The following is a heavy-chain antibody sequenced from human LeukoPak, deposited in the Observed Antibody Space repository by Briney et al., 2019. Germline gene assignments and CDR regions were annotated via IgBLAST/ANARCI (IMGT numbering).Heavy chain of an antibody. J-gene: IGHJ4*02. D-gene: IGHD1-7*01. CDR2: INHSGST. V-gene: IGHV4-34*01. Sequence: PSETLSLTCAVYGGSFSGYYWSWIRQPPGKGLEWIGEINHSGSTNYNPSLKSRVTISVDTSKDQFSLKLSSVTAADTAVYYCARDRGGSDWNFHFDYWGQGTLVTVSS. CDR1: GGSFSGYY. CDR3: ARDRGGSDWNFHFDY.